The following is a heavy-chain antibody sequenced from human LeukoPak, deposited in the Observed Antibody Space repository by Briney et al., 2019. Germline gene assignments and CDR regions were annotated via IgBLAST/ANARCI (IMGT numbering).Heavy chain of an antibody. Sequence: ASVKVSCKASGYTFTGYYMHWVRQAPGQGLEWMGWINPNSGGTNYAQKFQGRVTMTRDTSISTAYMELSSLRSEDTAVYYCATGMSSGWYVRYYFDYWGQGTLVTVSS. V-gene: IGHV1-2*02. J-gene: IGHJ4*02. D-gene: IGHD6-19*01. CDR3: ATGMSSGWYVRYYFDY. CDR2: INPNSGGT. CDR1: GYTFTGYY.